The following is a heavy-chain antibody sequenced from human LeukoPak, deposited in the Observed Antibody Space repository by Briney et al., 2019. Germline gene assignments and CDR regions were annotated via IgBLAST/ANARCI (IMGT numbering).Heavy chain of an antibody. J-gene: IGHJ5*02. Sequence: ASVKVSCKASGYTFTGYYMHWVRQAPGQGLEWMGRINPNSGGTNYAQKFQGRVTMTRDTSISTAYMELRSLRSDDTAAYYCARALPGGFDPWGQGTLVTVSS. D-gene: IGHD3-10*01. CDR2: INPNSGGT. V-gene: IGHV1-2*06. CDR1: GYTFTGYY. CDR3: ARALPGGFDP.